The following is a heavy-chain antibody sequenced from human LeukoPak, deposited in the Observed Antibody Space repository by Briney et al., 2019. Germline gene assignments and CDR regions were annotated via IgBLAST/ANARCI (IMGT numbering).Heavy chain of an antibody. J-gene: IGHJ3*02. CDR2: ISSSSSYT. CDR1: GFTFSSYS. V-gene: IGHV3-21*01. Sequence: PGGSLRLSCAASGFTFSSYSMNWVRQAPGKGLEWVSSISSSSSYTYYADSVKGRFTISRDNAKNSLYLQMNSLRAEDTAVYYCARDNGRRGKPGAFDIWGQGTMVTVSS. CDR3: ARDNGRRGKPGAFDI. D-gene: IGHD2-8*01.